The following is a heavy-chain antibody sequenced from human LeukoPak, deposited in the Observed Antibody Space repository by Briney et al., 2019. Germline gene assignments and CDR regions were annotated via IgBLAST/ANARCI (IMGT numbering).Heavy chain of an antibody. CDR1: GFTFSNAW. D-gene: IGHD3-10*01. Sequence: GGSLRLSCTASGFTFSNAWMSWVRQAPGKGREWVGRIKSKTDGGTTDYAAPVKGRFTISRDDSKNTLYLQMNSLKTEDTAVYYCTAPLVVRALDYWGQGTLVTVSS. CDR3: TAPLVVRALDY. V-gene: IGHV3-15*01. CDR2: IKSKTDGGTT. J-gene: IGHJ4*02.